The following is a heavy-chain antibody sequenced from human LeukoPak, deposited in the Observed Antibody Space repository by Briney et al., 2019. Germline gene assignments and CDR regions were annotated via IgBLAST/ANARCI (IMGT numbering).Heavy chain of an antibody. Sequence: GASVTVSCTASGYTFTIYAMHWVRQAPGQGLEWMGWITLSGDTNYPQKAQGRVAITRDTSITTAYMDLSRLTSNDPTTYYTARDRYGDGFAHFDYWGQGALVTVSS. J-gene: IGHJ4*02. CDR1: GYTFTIYA. CDR3: ARDRYGDGFAHFDY. CDR2: ITLSGDT. V-gene: IGHV1-2*02. D-gene: IGHD5-24*01.